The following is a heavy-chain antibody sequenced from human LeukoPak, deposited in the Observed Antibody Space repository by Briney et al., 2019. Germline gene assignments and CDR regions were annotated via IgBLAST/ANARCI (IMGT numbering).Heavy chain of an antibody. J-gene: IGHJ6*03. V-gene: IGHV4-61*02. CDR1: GGSISSGSYY. CDR2: IYTSGST. CDR3: AGDRAIFGVVSYLYYMDV. Sequence: MSSETLSLTCTVSGGSISSGSYYWSWIRQPAGKGLEWIGRIYTSGSTNYNPSLKSRVTISVDTSKNQFSLKLSSVTAADTAVYYCAGDRAIFGVVSYLYYMDVWGKGTTVTVSS. D-gene: IGHD3-3*01.